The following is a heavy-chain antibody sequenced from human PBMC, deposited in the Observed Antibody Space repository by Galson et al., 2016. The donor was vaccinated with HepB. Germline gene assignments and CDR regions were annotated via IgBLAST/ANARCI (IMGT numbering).Heavy chain of an antibody. J-gene: IGHJ4*02. Sequence: ETLSLTCAVSGGSISSSNWCSWVRQPPGKGLEWIGEIYHSGSTNYNPSLKSRVTISVDKSKNQFSLKLSSVTAADTAVYYCAKDRRVITGYYYFDYWGQGTLVTVSA. V-gene: IGHV4-4*02. CDR3: AKDRRVITGYYYFDY. D-gene: IGHD1-20*01. CDR1: GGSISSSNW. CDR2: IYHSGST.